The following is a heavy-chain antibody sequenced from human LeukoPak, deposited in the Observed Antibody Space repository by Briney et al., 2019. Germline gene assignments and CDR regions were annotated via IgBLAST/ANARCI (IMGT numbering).Heavy chain of an antibody. D-gene: IGHD3-22*01. CDR2: ISYDGSKK. V-gene: IGHV3-30*18. CDR3: AKERMGYYYDSGFDY. J-gene: IGHJ4*02. CDR1: RFTFSSYG. Sequence: ERSLRLSCEASRFTFSSYGMHWVRQAPGKGLEWVAVISYDGSKKYYADSVKGRFTISRDNSKNTLYLQMNSLRAEDTAVYYCAKERMGYYYDSGFDYWGQGTLVTVSS.